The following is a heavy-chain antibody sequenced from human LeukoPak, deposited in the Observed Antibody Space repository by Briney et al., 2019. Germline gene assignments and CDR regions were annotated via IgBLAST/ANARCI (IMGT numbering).Heavy chain of an antibody. CDR1: GFTFSSYG. CDR3: AREAGYDFWSGAGMDV. J-gene: IGHJ6*02. V-gene: IGHV3-21*01. D-gene: IGHD3-3*01. CDR2: ISSSSSYI. Sequence: GGSLRLSCAASGFTFSSYGMNWVRQAPGKGLEWVSSISSSSSYIYYADSVKGRFTISRDNAKNSLYLQMNSLRAEDTAVYYCAREAGYDFWSGAGMDVWGQGTTVTVSS.